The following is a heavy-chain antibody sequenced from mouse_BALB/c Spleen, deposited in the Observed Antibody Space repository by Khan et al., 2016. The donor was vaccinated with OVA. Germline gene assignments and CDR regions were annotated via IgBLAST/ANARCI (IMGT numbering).Heavy chain of an antibody. D-gene: IGHD2-14*01. Sequence: EVQLQESGPSLVKPSQTLSLTCSVTGDSITSGYWNWIRKFPGNKLEYMGYIIYTGYTYYNPSLKSRISITRHTSKNQYYLQLHSVTDDDTATYYCARSTYRYAFVYWGQGTLVTVSA. CDR2: IIYTGYT. V-gene: IGHV3-8*02. CDR3: ARSTYRYAFVY. J-gene: IGHJ3*01. CDR1: GDSITSGY.